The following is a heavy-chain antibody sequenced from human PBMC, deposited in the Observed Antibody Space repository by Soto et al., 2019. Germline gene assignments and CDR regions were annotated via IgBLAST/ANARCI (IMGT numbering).Heavy chain of an antibody. Sequence: SETLSLTCSVSGGSISRYYWSWIRQPAGKGLEWIGRIYTSGSTNYNPSLKSRVTMSVDTSKNQFSLKLSSVTAADTAVYYCARPYYDSSGRNWFDPWGQGTLVTVSS. CDR1: GGSISRYY. J-gene: IGHJ5*02. V-gene: IGHV4-4*07. D-gene: IGHD3-22*01. CDR3: ARPYYDSSGRNWFDP. CDR2: IYTSGST.